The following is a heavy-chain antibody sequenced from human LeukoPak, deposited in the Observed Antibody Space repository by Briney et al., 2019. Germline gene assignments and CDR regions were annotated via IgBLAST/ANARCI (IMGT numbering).Heavy chain of an antibody. Sequence: ASVKVSCKASGGTFSTYAISWVRQAPGQGLEWMGWISAYNGNTNYAQKLQGRVTMTTDTSTSTAYMELRSLRSDDTAVYYCARDPGWFGELLYFDYWGQGTLVTVSS. D-gene: IGHD3-10*01. CDR3: ARDPGWFGELLYFDY. J-gene: IGHJ4*02. CDR1: GGTFSTYA. CDR2: ISAYNGNT. V-gene: IGHV1-18*01.